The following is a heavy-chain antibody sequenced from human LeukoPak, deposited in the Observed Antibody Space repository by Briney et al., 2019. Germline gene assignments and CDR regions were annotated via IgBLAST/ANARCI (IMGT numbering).Heavy chain of an antibody. CDR2: IHPNNGDT. V-gene: IGHV1-2*02. D-gene: IGHD3-10*01. Sequence: ASVKVSCKASGYTFSGTGWYLSWLRQAPGQGLECMGWIHPNNGDTAYAQKFEGRVAMTRDTSISTAYMELRRLRPDDTAVYFCARDGPAQMVDLDYWGQGTLVTVSS. J-gene: IGHJ4*02. CDR3: ARDGPAQMVDLDY. CDR1: GYTFSGTGWY.